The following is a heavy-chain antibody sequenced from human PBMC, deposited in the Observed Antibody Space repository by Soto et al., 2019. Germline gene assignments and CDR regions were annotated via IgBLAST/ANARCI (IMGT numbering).Heavy chain of an antibody. CDR2: IDPSDSYT. CDR3: AISGYYYDSSGYSPPVDY. CDR1: GYSFTSDW. D-gene: IGHD3-22*01. J-gene: IGHJ4*02. Sequence: ESLNTSCNGSGYSFTSDWISWVRHMPGKGLEWMGRIDPSDSYTNYSPSFQGHVTISADKSISTAYLQWSSLKASDTAMYYCAISGYYYDSSGYSPPVDYWGQGTLVTVSS. V-gene: IGHV5-10-1*01.